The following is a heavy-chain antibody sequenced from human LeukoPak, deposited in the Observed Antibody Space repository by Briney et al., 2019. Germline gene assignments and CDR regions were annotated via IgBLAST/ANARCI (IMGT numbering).Heavy chain of an antibody. CDR2: MNEYGSEI. CDR3: AKAPVTSCRGAYCYPFDS. Sequence: GGSLRLSCSVSGFIFRDFSMSWVRQAPGKGLEWVAKMNEYGSEIFYVDSVKGRFTISRDNGKNSLYLQMNSLRAEDAAVYFCAKAPVTSCRGAYCYPFDSWGQGTLVTVSS. V-gene: IGHV3-7*03. CDR1: GFIFRDFS. J-gene: IGHJ4*02. D-gene: IGHD2-21*01.